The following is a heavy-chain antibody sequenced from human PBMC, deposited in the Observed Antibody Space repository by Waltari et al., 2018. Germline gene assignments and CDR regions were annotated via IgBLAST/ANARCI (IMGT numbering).Heavy chain of an antibody. CDR2: FNYGGNT. CDR3: ASAERRLLRLGELSSEYNFDH. CDR1: GGSISTNSYI. Sequence: QVQMQESGPGLVRPSETLSLTCAVPGGSISTNSYIWGWIRQPPGKGLEWIASFNYGGNTYYNPSLKSRVTISGDTSKNQFSLNLTSVTAADTAVYYCASAERRLLRLGELSSEYNFDHWGQGTLVTVSS. V-gene: IGHV4-39*07. D-gene: IGHD3-16*02. J-gene: IGHJ4*02.